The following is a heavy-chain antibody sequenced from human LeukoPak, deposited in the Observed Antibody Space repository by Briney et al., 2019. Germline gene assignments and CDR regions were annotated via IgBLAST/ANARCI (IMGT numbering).Heavy chain of an antibody. D-gene: IGHD4-17*01. CDR1: GFTFSTYW. Sequence: PGGSLRLSCAASGFTFSTYWTSWVRQAPGKGLEWVANIKQDGSEKYYVDSVKGRFTISRDNAKNSLYLQMNSLRAEDTAVYYCAGERLRGYYYYYYMDVWGKGTTVTVSS. CDR3: AGERLRGYYYYYYMDV. V-gene: IGHV3-7*01. J-gene: IGHJ6*03. CDR2: IKQDGSEK.